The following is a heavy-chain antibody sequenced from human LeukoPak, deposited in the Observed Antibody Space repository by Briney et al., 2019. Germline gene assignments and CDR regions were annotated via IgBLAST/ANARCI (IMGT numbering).Heavy chain of an antibody. J-gene: IGHJ5*02. Sequence: PGGSLRLSCAASGFTFSSYGMHWVRQAPGKGLEWVAVISYDGSNKYYADSVKGRFTISRDNSKNTLYLQMNSLRAEDTAVYYCARANGRVNWFDPWGQGTLVTVSS. CDR1: GFTFSSYG. V-gene: IGHV3-30*03. CDR3: ARANGRVNWFDP. D-gene: IGHD1-1*01. CDR2: ISYDGSNK.